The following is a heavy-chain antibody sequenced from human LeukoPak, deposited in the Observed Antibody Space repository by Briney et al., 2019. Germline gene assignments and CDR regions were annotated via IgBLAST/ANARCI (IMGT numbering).Heavy chain of an antibody. CDR3: ARGGLFAYYFDY. D-gene: IGHD3-10*02. Sequence: PGRSLRLSCAASGFTFSSYAMHWVRQAPGKGLEWVSRIKGDEMTTNYADSVEGRFTISRDNAKNTVYLEINSLRAEDTAVYYCARGGLFAYYFDYWGQGTLVTVSS. CDR2: IKGDEMTT. CDR1: GFTFSSYA. V-gene: IGHV3-74*01. J-gene: IGHJ4*02.